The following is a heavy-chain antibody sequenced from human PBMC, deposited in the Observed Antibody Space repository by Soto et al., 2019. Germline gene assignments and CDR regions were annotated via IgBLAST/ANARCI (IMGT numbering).Heavy chain of an antibody. CDR3: AKRALRCFDY. D-gene: IGHD4-17*01. Sequence: PGGSLRLSCAASGFTFSSYAMSWVRQAPGKGLEWVSAISGSGGNTYYADSVKGRFTISRDNSKNTLYLLMNNLRAEDTAVYYCAKRALRCFDYWGQGTLVTVSS. J-gene: IGHJ4*02. CDR2: ISGSGGNT. CDR1: GFTFSSYA. V-gene: IGHV3-23*01.